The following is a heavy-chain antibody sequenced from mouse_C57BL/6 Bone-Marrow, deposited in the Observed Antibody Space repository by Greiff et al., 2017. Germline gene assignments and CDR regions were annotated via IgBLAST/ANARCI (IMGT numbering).Heavy chain of an antibody. V-gene: IGHV1-26*01. D-gene: IGHD2-4*01. Sequence: VQLQQSGPELVKPGASVKISCKASGYTFTDYYMNWVKQSHGKSLEWIGDINPNNGGTSYNQKFKGKATLTVDKSSSTAYMELRSLTSEYSAVYYCARSRVYDYDGFDYGGQGTTLTVSS. CDR2: INPNNGGT. J-gene: IGHJ2*01. CDR3: ARSRVYDYDGFDY. CDR1: GYTFTDYY.